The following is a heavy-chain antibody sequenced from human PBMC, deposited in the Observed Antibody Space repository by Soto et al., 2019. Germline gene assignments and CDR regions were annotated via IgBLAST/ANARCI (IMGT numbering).Heavy chain of an antibody. J-gene: IGHJ6*02. V-gene: IGHV1-18*01. CDR3: ARVVLIVVVVAATLYYYYGMDV. Sequence: ASVKVSCKASGYTFTSYGISWVRQAPGQGLEWMGWISAYNGNTNYAQKLKGRVTMTTDTSTSTAYMELRSLRSDDTAVYYCARVVLIVVVVAATLYYYYGMDVWGQGTTVTVSS. CDR2: ISAYNGNT. CDR1: GYTFTSYG. D-gene: IGHD2-15*01.